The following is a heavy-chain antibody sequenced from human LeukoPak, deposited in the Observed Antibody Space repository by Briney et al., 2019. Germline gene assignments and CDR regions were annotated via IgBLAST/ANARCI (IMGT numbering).Heavy chain of an antibody. D-gene: IGHD2-15*01. V-gene: IGHV1-69*05. J-gene: IGHJ4*02. CDR2: IIPIFGTA. CDR1: GGTFSSYA. CDR3: ARDLDIVVVVAASSLGY. Sequence: ASVKVSCKASGGTFSSYAISWVRQAPGQGLEWMGGIIPIFGTANYAQKFQGRVTITTDESTSTAYMELSSLRSEDTALYYCARDLDIVVVVAASSLGYWGQGTLVTVSS.